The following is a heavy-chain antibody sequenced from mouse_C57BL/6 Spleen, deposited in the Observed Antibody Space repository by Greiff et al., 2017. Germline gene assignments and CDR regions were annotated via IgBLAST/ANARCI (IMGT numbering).Heavy chain of an antibody. D-gene: IGHD1-3*01. CDR2: IWSGGST. CDR3: ARNKIKAMDY. Sequence: VKLQQSGPGLVQPSQSLSITCTVSGFSLTSYGVHWVRQSPGKGLEWLGVIWSGGSTDYNAAFISRLSISKDNSKSQVFFKMNSLQADDTAIYYCARNKIKAMDYWGQGTSVTVSS. J-gene: IGHJ4*01. V-gene: IGHV2-2*01. CDR1: GFSLTSYG.